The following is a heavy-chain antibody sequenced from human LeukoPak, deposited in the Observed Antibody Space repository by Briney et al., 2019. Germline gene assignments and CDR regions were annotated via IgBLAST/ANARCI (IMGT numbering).Heavy chain of an antibody. D-gene: IGHD3-3*01. J-gene: IGHJ4*02. CDR2: IYTSGST. Sequence: PSQTLSLTCTVSGGSISSGSYYWSWIRQPAGKGLEWIGRIYTSGSTNYNPSLKSRVTISVDTSKNQFSLKLSSVTAADTAVCYCARSEYYDFWSGYVWGQGTLVTVSS. V-gene: IGHV4-61*02. CDR3: ARSEYYDFWSGYV. CDR1: GGSISSGSYY.